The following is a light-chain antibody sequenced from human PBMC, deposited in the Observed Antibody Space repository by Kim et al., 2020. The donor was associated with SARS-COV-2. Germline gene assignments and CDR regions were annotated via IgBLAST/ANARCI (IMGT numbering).Light chain of an antibody. V-gene: IGKV1-16*02. CDR1: QGISNY. CDR2: AAS. CDR3: KQYNSYPYT. J-gene: IGKJ2*01. Sequence: SKSVGDRVTITCRAGQGISNYLAWLQQKPGKARKSLIYAASSLQSGVPSKFSGSEYGTDFTLTISSLQPEDFATYYCKQYNSYPYTFGQGTKLEIK.